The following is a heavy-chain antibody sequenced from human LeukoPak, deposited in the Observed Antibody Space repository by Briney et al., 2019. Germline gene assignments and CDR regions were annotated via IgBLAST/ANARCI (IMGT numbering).Heavy chain of an antibody. Sequence: GSLRLSCAASGFTFSSYGMHWVRQAPGKGLEWVANIKQDGNEKYYVDSVKGRFTISRDNAKNSLYLQMNSLRAEDTAVYYCARRSFDYWGQGTLVTVSS. CDR3: ARRSFDY. J-gene: IGHJ4*02. CDR1: GFTFSSYG. V-gene: IGHV3-7*01. CDR2: IKQDGNEK.